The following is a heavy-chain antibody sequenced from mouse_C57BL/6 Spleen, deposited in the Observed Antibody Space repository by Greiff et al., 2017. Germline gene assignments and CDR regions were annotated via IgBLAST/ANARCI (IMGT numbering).Heavy chain of an antibody. D-gene: IGHD2-1*01. J-gene: IGHJ4*01. Sequence: QVQLQQPGAELVKPGASVKLSCKASGYTFTSYWMQWVKQRPGQGLEWIGEIDPSDSYTNYNQKFKGKATLTVDTSSSTAYMQLSSLTSEDSAVYYCARYGNYPYAMDNWGKGTSVTVSS. V-gene: IGHV1-50*01. CDR2: IDPSDSYT. CDR3: ARYGNYPYAMDN. CDR1: GYTFTSYW.